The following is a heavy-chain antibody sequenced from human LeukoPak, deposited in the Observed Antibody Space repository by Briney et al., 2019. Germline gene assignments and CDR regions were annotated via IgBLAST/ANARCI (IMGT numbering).Heavy chain of an antibody. D-gene: IGHD3-22*01. J-gene: IGHJ4*02. V-gene: IGHV1-24*01. Sequence: GASVKVSCKASGYTFSTYPINWVRQAPGKGLEWMGGFDPEDGETIYAQKFQGRVTMTEDTSTDTAYMELSSLRSEDTAVYYCATAPPRDYDSSGYYYWGQGTLVTVSS. CDR1: GYTFSTYP. CDR2: FDPEDGET. CDR3: ATAPPRDYDSSGYYY.